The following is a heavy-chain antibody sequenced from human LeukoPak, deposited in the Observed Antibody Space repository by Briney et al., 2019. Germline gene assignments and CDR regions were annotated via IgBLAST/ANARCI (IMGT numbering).Heavy chain of an antibody. CDR1: GGSISSSSYY. Sequence: LSETLSLTCTVSGGSISSSSYYWGWIRQPPGKWLEWIGSIYYSGSTYYNPSLKSRVTISVDTSKNQFSLKLSSVTAADTAVYYCARLLGSVAGTSDWFDPWGQGTLVTVPS. CDR3: ARLLGSVAGTSDWFDP. D-gene: IGHD6-19*01. J-gene: IGHJ5*02. CDR2: IYYSGST. V-gene: IGHV4-39*01.